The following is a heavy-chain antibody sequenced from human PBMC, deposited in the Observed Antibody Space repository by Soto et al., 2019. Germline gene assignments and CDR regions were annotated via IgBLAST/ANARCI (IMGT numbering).Heavy chain of an antibody. CDR3: ARENSALEMFNWLDS. Sequence: GESLKISCEASGYSFTTYWMSWVRQMPGKGLEWMGAIDPRDSYTKYSPSFQGHVTISVDKSIITAYLQWNSLTASDTAIYYCARENSALEMFNWLDSWGQGTMVSISS. J-gene: IGHJ5*02. V-gene: IGHV5-10-1*01. CDR1: GYSFTTYW. D-gene: IGHD1-1*01. CDR2: IDPRDSYT.